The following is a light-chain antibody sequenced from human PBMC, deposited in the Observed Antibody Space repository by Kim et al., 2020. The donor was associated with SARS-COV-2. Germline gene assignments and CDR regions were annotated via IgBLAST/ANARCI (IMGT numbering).Light chain of an antibody. CDR1: QTVLYNSNNKNY. CDR2: WAS. V-gene: IGKV4-1*01. CDR3: QQYYSTPPS. Sequence: RANLNCKSSQTVLYNSNNKNYLAWYRQKPGQAPKLLIYWASIRESGVSDRFSGSGSETDFTLTISSLQAEDVAVYYCQQYYSTPPSFGQGTKLEI. J-gene: IGKJ2*03.